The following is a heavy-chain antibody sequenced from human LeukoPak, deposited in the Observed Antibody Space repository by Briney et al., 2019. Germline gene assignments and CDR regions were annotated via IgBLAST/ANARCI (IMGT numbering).Heavy chain of an antibody. J-gene: IGHJ3*02. CDR2: ISSSSSYI. Sequence: GGSLRPSCAASGFTFSSYSMNWVRQAPGKGPEWVSSISSSSSYIYYADSVKGRFTISRDNAKNSLYLQMNSLRAEDTAVYYCARESAEGAFDIWGQGTMVTVSS. CDR3: ARESAEGAFDI. CDR1: GFTFSSYS. V-gene: IGHV3-21*01.